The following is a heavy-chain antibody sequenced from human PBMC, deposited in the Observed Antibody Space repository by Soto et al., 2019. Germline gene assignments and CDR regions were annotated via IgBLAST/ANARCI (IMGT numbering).Heavy chain of an antibody. CDR2: MFYSGLT. V-gene: IGHV4-39*01. D-gene: IGHD3-3*01. J-gene: IGHJ6*02. CDR1: GYSVTSSDYY. CDR3: ARKIFIYDFWSGYARYYGMDV. Sequence: PSETLSLTCSVSGYSVTSSDYYWAWIRQPPGKGLEWIGSMFYSGLTYYNPSLKSRVTLSVDTSKNQFSLKLSSVTAADTAVYYCARKIFIYDFWSGYARYYGMDVWGQGTTVTVSS.